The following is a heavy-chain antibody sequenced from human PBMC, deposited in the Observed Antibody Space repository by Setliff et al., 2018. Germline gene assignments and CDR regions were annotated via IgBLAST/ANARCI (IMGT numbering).Heavy chain of an antibody. V-gene: IGHV1-18*01. Sequence: ASVKVSCKTSGYSFTNYGINWVRQTPGQGLEWMGWIGGHNGDTLFAQKFQGRVTMTTDASTNTAYMELRSLGSDDTAVYYCATFRGYTYGYDYWGQGTLVTVSS. CDR1: GYSFTNYG. CDR2: IGGHNGDT. J-gene: IGHJ4*02. CDR3: ATFRGYTYGYDY. D-gene: IGHD5-18*01.